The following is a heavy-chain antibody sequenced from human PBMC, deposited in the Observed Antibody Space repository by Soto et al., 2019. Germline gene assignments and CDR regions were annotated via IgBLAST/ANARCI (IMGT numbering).Heavy chain of an antibody. CDR3: AGGGGWVAAAGTNYFDY. J-gene: IGHJ4*02. CDR1: GGTFSSYT. D-gene: IGHD6-13*01. Sequence: SVKVSCKASGGTFSSYTISWVRQAPGQGLEWMGRIIPILGIANYAQKFQGRVTITADKSTSTAYKELSSLRSEDTAGYYCAGGGGWVAAAGTNYFDYWGQGTLVTVSS. V-gene: IGHV1-69*02. CDR2: IIPILGIA.